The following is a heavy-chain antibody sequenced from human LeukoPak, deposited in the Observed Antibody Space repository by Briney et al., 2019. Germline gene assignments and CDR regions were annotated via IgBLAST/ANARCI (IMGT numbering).Heavy chain of an antibody. V-gene: IGHV3-9*01. D-gene: IGHD5-18*01. J-gene: IGHJ4*02. CDR3: AKDLGASYGGGFDY. CDR2: ISWNSGSI. Sequence: GGSLRLSCAASGFTFDDYAMHWVRQAPGKGLEWVSGISWNSGSIGYADSVKGRFTISRDNAKNSLYLQMNSLRAEDTALYYCAKDLGASYGGGFDYRGQGTLVTVSS. CDR1: GFTFDDYA.